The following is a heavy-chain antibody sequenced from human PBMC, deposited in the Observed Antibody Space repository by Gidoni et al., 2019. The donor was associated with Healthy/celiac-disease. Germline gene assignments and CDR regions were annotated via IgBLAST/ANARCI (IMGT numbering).Heavy chain of an antibody. J-gene: IGHJ4*02. V-gene: IGHV4-31*03. CDR1: GGSISSGGYY. Sequence: QVQLQESGPGLVQPSQTLSLTCTVSGGSISSGGYYWSWIRQHPGKGLEWIGYIYYSGSTYYNPSIKSRVTISVDTSKNQFSLKLSSVTAADTAVYYCARFGQQLYIIDYWGQGTLVTVSS. D-gene: IGHD6-13*01. CDR3: ARFGQQLYIIDY. CDR2: IYYSGST.